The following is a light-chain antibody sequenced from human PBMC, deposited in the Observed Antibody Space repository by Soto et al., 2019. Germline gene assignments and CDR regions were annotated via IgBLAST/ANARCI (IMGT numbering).Light chain of an antibody. CDR3: QQYNNCRIT. CDR2: GAS. V-gene: IGKV3-15*01. CDR1: QSVSSN. Sequence: ELVLTPSPGTLSLSPGESATFSCRASQSVSSNYLAWYQQKPVQAPGLLIYGASTRATGIPARFSGSGSGTEFTLTNSSLQSGDFAVYYCQQYNNCRITFGQGTRLEIK. J-gene: IGKJ5*01.